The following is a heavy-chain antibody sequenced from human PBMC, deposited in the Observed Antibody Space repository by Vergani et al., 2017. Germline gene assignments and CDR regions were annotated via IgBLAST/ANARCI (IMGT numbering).Heavy chain of an antibody. D-gene: IGHD4-23*01. J-gene: IGHJ4*02. CDR1: GYTFTGYY. Sequence: QVQLVQSGAEVKKPGASVKVSCKASGYTFTGYYMHWVRQAPGQGLEWMGWIKPNSGGTNYAQKFQGRVTMTRETSISTAYMELSRLRSADTAVYYCAMRPGRRWYYFDYWGQGTLVTVSS. V-gene: IGHV1-2*02. CDR2: IKPNSGGT. CDR3: AMRPGRRWYYFDY.